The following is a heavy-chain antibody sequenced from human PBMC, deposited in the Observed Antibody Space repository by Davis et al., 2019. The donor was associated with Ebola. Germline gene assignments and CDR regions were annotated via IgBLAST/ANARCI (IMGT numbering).Heavy chain of an antibody. CDR3: ARDSGYSWGIDY. CDR2: IYYSGST. J-gene: IGHJ4*02. D-gene: IGHD5-18*01. Sequence: MPSETLSLTCTVSGGSISSGGYYWSWIRQHPGKGLEWIGYIYYSGSTYYNPSLKSRVTISVDTSKNQFSLKLSSVTAADTAVYYCARDSGYSWGIDYWGQGTLVTVSS. CDR1: GGSISSGGYY. V-gene: IGHV4-31*03.